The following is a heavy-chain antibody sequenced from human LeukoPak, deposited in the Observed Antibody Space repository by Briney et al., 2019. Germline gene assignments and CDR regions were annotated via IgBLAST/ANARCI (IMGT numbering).Heavy chain of an antibody. CDR3: ARRGDSSGYYYQGSCYYYGMDV. CDR1: GGSISGSSYY. D-gene: IGHD3-22*01. V-gene: IGHV4-39*01. Sequence: SETLSLICTVSGGSISGSSYYWGWIRQPPGKGLEWIGSIYYSGSTYYNPSLKSRVTISVDTSKNQFSLKLSSVTAADTAVYYCARRGDSSGYYYQGSCYYYGMDVWGQGTTVTVSS. J-gene: IGHJ6*02. CDR2: IYYSGST.